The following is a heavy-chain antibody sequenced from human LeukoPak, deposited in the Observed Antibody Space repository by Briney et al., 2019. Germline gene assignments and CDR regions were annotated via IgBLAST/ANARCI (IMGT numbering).Heavy chain of an antibody. CDR1: GFTFSGSA. CDR2: IRSKANNYAT. CDR3: TRGSSGY. J-gene: IGHJ4*02. Sequence: GGSLRLSCAASGFTFSGSAMHWVRQASGKGLEWVGRIRSKANNYATAYAASVKGRFTISRDDSKNAAYLQMNSLKTEDTAVYYCTRGSSGYWGQGTLVTVSS. D-gene: IGHD3-22*01. V-gene: IGHV3-73*01.